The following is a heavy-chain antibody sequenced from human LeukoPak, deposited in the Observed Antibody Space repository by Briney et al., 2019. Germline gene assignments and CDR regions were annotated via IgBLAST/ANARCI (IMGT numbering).Heavy chain of an antibody. Sequence: SETLSLTCSVSGAIIKREGVNGYWIRQPPGKGLEYIGSIFYNGNTYYHPSLESRVTISVDTPKNQFSLNLYSVTAAHTDVYYCTRRPKELGFWSGYVDSWRQGTVVPVSS. V-gene: IGHV4-39*01. CDR1: GAIIKREGVN. CDR2: IFYNGNT. J-gene: IGHJ4*02. D-gene: IGHD3-3*01. CDR3: TRRPKELGFWSGYVDS.